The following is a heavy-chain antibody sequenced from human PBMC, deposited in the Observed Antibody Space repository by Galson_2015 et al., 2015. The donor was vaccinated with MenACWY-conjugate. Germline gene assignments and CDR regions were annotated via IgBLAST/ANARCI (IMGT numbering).Heavy chain of an antibody. D-gene: IGHD2-2*01. Sequence: SVKVSCKASGGTFSSYAINWVRQAPGQGLEWMGGIIPIFGTANYAQKFQGRVTITADKSTRTAYMELSSLRSEDTAVYYCAIGYCSSTSCYSLYYFDYWGQGTLVTVSS. CDR2: IIPIFGTA. CDR1: GGTFSSYA. V-gene: IGHV1-69*06. J-gene: IGHJ4*02. CDR3: AIGYCSSTSCYSLYYFDY.